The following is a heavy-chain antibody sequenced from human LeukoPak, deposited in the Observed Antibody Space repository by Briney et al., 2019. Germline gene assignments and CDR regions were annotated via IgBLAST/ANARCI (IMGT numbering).Heavy chain of an antibody. V-gene: IGHV1-2*02. J-gene: IGHJ4*02. CDR3: AREGQGYGSGSYYDY. D-gene: IGHD3-10*01. CDR1: GYTFTGYY. Sequence: ASVKVSCKASGYTFTGYYMHWVRQAPGQGLEWMGWINPNSGGTNYAQKFQGRVTMTRDTSISTAYMELSRLRSDDTAVYYCAREGQGYGSGSYYDYWGQGTLVTVSS. CDR2: INPNSGGT.